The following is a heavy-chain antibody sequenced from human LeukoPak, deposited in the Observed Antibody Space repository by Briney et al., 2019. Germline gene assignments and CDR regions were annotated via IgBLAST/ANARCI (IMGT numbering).Heavy chain of an antibody. CDR3: ARGGRWGITMVRGVISYYYYYMDV. CDR2: MNPNSGNT. J-gene: IGHJ6*03. D-gene: IGHD3-10*01. V-gene: IGHV1-8*01. CDR1: GYTFTSYD. Sequence: GASVKVSCKASGYTFTSYDINWVRQATGQGLEWMGWMNPNSGNTGYAQKFQGRVTMTRNTSISTAYMELSSLRSEDTAVYYCARGGRWGITMVRGVISYYYYYMDVWGKGTTVTISS.